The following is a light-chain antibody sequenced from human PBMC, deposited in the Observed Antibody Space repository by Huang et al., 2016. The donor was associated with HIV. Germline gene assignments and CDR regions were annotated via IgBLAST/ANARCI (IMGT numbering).Light chain of an antibody. J-gene: IGKJ3*01. V-gene: IGKV1-33*01. CDR2: EVS. Sequence: DIQMTQSPSSLSASVGDRVTIICQASQDISNYLNWYQQRPGKAPQLLLYEVSNLKTGVPSRFSGNGSGTEFSFTITSLQPEDIATYYCQQYDALPPTFGPGTKVNIE. CDR1: QDISNY. CDR3: QQYDALPPT.